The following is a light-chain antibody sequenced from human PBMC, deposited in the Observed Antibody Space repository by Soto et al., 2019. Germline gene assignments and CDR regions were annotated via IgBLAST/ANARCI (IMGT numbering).Light chain of an antibody. CDR3: SSYTSSSTLV. CDR1: SSDVGVYHY. J-gene: IGLJ2*01. V-gene: IGLV2-14*01. Sequence: QSVLTQPASVSGSPGQSITISCTGSSSDVGVYHYVSWYQQHPGKAPKLMIYEVSNRPSGISNRFSGSKSGNTASLTLSGLQAEDEADYYCSSYTSSSTLVFGGGTKLTVL. CDR2: EVS.